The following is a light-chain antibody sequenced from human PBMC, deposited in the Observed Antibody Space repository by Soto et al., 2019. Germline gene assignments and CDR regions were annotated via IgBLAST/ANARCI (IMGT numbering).Light chain of an antibody. V-gene: IGKV3-15*01. J-gene: IGKJ5*01. CDR3: QQYHNWPIT. Sequence: EIVMTHSPATLSVSPWEGAALSSRASQSVSSNLAWHQQKPGQAPRILMYDASTRATGISARFSGSGSGTEFTLTISSLQSEDFAVYYCQQYHNWPITFGQGTRLEIK. CDR2: DAS. CDR1: QSVSSN.